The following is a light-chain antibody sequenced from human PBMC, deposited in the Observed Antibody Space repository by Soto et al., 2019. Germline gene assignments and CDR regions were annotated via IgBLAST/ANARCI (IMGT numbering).Light chain of an antibody. CDR2: GAS. V-gene: IGKV3-20*01. CDR3: RHYDSSPPKYT. J-gene: IGKJ2*01. CDR1: QNVNSSY. Sequence: EIVLTQSPGTPSLSPGERATLSCRASQNVNSSYLVWYQQKPGQAPRLLIYGASSRATDIPDRFSGSGSGTDYTLTISRLEPEDFAVYYCRHYDSSPPKYTFGQGTKLAIK.